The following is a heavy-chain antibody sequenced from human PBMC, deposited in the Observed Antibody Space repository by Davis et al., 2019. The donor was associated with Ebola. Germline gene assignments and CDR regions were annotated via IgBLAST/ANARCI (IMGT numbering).Heavy chain of an antibody. D-gene: IGHD6-19*01. CDR2: ISSNGGST. CDR1: GFTFSSYA. CDR3: ARGHSSGWYYFDY. V-gene: IGHV3-64*01. Sequence: GESLKISCAASGFTFSSYAMHWVRQAPGKGLEYVSAISSNGGSTYYANSVKGRFTISRDNSKNTLYLQMGSLRAEDTAVYYCARGHSSGWYYFDYWGQGTLVTVSS. J-gene: IGHJ4*02.